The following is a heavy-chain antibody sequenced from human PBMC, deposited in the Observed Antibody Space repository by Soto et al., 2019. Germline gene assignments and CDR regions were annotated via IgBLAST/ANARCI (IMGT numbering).Heavy chain of an antibody. Sequence: SVKVSCKSSGGTFSSYAISCVRQAPGQGLEWMGGIIPIFGTANYAQKFQGRVTITADESTSTAYMELSSLRSEDTAVYYCARDLPWYSSSDYFDYWGQGTLVTVSS. D-gene: IGHD6-6*01. CDR2: IIPIFGTA. CDR3: ARDLPWYSSSDYFDY. V-gene: IGHV1-69*13. J-gene: IGHJ4*02. CDR1: GGTFSSYA.